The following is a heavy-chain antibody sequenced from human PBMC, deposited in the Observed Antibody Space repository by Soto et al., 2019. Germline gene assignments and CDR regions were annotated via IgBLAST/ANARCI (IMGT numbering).Heavy chain of an antibody. CDR2: IYHSWSF. Sequence: PSETLSLTCAVSGGSISSAGYSLNWIRQPPGGGLEWIGYIYHSWSFLYHPSLKSRVTISLDRSKNQCSLRLSSVTAADTAVFYCARSVGYRSGWWPYYSDYWAQGALVTVSS. J-gene: IGHJ4*02. CDR1: GGSISSAGYS. V-gene: IGHV4-30-2*01. D-gene: IGHD6-19*01. CDR3: ARSVGYRSGWWPYYSDY.